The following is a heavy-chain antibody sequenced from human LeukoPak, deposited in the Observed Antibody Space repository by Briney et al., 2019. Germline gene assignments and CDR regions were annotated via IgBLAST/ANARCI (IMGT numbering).Heavy chain of an antibody. D-gene: IGHD3-10*01. J-gene: IGHJ6*02. Sequence: PGGSLRLSCAASGFTFSSYSMNCVRQAPGKGLEWVSSISSSSSYLYYADSLKGRFTISRDNAKNSLYLQMNSLRAEDTAVYYCARSGESGSLTYYYGSGSYGMDVWGQGTTVTVSS. V-gene: IGHV3-21*01. CDR1: GFTFSSYS. CDR2: ISSSSSYL. CDR3: ARSGESGSLTYYYGSGSYGMDV.